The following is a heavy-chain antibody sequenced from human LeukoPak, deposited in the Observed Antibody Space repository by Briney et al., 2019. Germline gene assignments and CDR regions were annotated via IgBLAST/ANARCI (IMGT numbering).Heavy chain of an antibody. J-gene: IGHJ4*02. V-gene: IGHV4-39*01. CDR1: GGSVSSSSYY. CDR2: IYDSGST. CDR3: ARHPRFPSPLTGYYSYFDY. D-gene: IGHD3-9*01. Sequence: SPSETLSLTCTVSGGSVSSSSYYWGWIRQPPGKGLEWIGSIYDSGSTYYNPSLKSRVTISVDTSKNQFSLKLSSVTAADTAVYYCARHPRFPSPLTGYYSYFDYWGQGTLVTVSS.